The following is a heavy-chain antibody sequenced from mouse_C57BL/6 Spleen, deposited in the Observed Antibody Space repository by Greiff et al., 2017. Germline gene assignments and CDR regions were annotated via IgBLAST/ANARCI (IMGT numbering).Heavy chain of an antibody. Sequence: VQLVESGPGLVQPSQSLSITCTVSGFSLTSYGVHWVRQSPGKGLEWLGVIWSGGSTDYNAAFISRLSISKDNSKSQVFFKMNSLQADDTAIYYCARNSYDYDGDWYFDVWGTGTTVTVSS. CDR2: IWSGGST. J-gene: IGHJ1*03. CDR1: GFSLTSYG. V-gene: IGHV2-2*01. D-gene: IGHD2-4*01. CDR3: ARNSYDYDGDWYFDV.